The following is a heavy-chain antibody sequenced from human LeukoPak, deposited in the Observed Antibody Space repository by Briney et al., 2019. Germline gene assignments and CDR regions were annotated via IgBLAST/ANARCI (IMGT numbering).Heavy chain of an antibody. CDR2: SRSKAYRGTT. J-gene: IGHJ6*02. CDR3: ARGPIQLWIHNAMDV. V-gene: IGHV3-49*04. D-gene: IGHD5-18*01. Sequence: GGSLRLSCTGSVSWVRQAPGKGLEWVGFSRSKAYRGTTEYAASVKGRFTISRDDSASIAYLQMNSLRTEDTAVYYCARGPIQLWIHNAMDVWGQGTTVTVSS.